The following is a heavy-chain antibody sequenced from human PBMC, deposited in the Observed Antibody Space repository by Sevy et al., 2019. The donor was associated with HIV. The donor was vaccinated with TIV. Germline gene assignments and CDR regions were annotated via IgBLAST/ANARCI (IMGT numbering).Heavy chain of an antibody. CDR2: LSGSGGST. D-gene: IGHD3-3*01. J-gene: IGHJ6*03. CDR3: AKDRTYDFWSGYYYYMDV. Sequence: GGSLRRTCAASGFTFSSYAMSWVRRAPGKGLEWVSALSGSGGSTDYADSVKGRFTMSRDNSKNTLYLQMNSLRAEDTAVYYCAKDRTYDFWSGYYYYMDVWGKGTTVTVSS. V-gene: IGHV3-23*01. CDR1: GFTFSSYA.